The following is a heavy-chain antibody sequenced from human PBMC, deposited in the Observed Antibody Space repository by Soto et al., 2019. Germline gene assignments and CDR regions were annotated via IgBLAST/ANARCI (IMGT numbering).Heavy chain of an antibody. D-gene: IGHD3-3*01. CDR1: LVTIRSYS. J-gene: IGHJ6*02. CDR2: ISSSSSTI. CDR3: ARSYDFYYYYGMAV. V-gene: IGHV3-48*01. Sequence: ALRPPSASSLVTIRSYSMNLVLQSPGKVLEWVSYISSSSSTIYYADSVKGRFTISRDNAKNSLYLQMNSLRAEDTAVYYCARSYDFYYYYGMAVWGQGTTVTVSS.